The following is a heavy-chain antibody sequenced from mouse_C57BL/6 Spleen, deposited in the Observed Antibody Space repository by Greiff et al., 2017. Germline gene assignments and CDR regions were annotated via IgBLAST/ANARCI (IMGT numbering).Heavy chain of an antibody. Sequence: QVQLKESGAELVKPGASVKLSCKASGYTFTEYTIHWVKQRSGQGLEWIGWFYPGSGSIKYNEKFKDKATLTADKSSSTVYMELSRLTSEDSAVYFWARHEGNYDYDEVYAMDYWGQGTSVTVSS. J-gene: IGHJ4*01. CDR3: ARHEGNYDYDEVYAMDY. D-gene: IGHD2-4*01. V-gene: IGHV1-62-2*01. CDR2: FYPGSGSI. CDR1: GYTFTEYT.